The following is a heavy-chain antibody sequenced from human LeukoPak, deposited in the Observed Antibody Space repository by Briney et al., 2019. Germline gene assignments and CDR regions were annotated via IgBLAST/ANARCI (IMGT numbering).Heavy chain of an antibody. J-gene: IGHJ3*02. CDR3: AAGHGGYSYGYDAFDI. V-gene: IGHV1-58*02. CDR1: GFTFTSSA. CDR2: IVVGSGNT. D-gene: IGHD5-18*01. Sequence: GASVKVSCKASGFTFTSSAMQWVRQARGQRLEWIGWIVVGSGNTNYAQKFQERVTITRDMSTSTAYMELSSLRSEDTAVYYCAAGHGGYSYGYDAFDIWGQGTMVTVSS.